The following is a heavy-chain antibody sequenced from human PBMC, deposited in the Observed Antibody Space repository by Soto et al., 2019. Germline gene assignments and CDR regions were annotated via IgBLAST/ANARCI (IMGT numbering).Heavy chain of an antibody. D-gene: IGHD2-15*01. J-gene: IGHJ6*02. CDR2: ISSSSSYI. CDR1: GLTFSSYN. Sequence: PRGSLGLSWSASGLTFSSYNMNWVRQAPGKGLEWVSSISSSSSYIYYTVSVKGRFTISRDNAKNSLYLQMNSLRAEDTAVYYCARDGFGVAATYYYYYGMDVWGQGNTVTVS. CDR3: ARDGFGVAATYYYYYGMDV. V-gene: IGHV3-21*01.